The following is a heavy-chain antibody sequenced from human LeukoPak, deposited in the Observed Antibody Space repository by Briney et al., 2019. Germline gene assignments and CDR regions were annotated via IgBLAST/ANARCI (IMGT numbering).Heavy chain of an antibody. V-gene: IGHV3-48*01. CDR2: ISSASNTI. CDR3: ARDGWFGDYNWFDP. D-gene: IGHD3-10*01. Sequence: GGSLRLSCAASGFTFSSYSMNWVRQAPGKGLEGVSYISSASNTIYYADSVKGRFTTSRDNAKNSLYLQMNSLRAEDTAMYYCARDGWFGDYNWFDPWGQGTLVTVSS. J-gene: IGHJ5*02. CDR1: GFTFSSYS.